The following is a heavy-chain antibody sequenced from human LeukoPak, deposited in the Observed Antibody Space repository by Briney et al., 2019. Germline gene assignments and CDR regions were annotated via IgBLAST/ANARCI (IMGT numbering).Heavy chain of an antibody. V-gene: IGHV3-23*01. J-gene: IGHJ4*02. D-gene: IGHD1-26*01. Sequence: GGSLRLSYAASGFSFSIYAMGWVRQASGKGLEWVSAIGGSGSSTYYADSVKGRFTISRDNSKNTLYLQMNSLRAEDTAVYYCASGGSYFDYWGQGTLVTVSS. CDR2: IGGSGSST. CDR3: ASGGSYFDY. CDR1: GFSFSIYA.